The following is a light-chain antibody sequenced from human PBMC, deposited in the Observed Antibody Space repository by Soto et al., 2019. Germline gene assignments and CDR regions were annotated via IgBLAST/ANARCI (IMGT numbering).Light chain of an antibody. Sequence: QSVLTQPPSASGTPGQRVTISCSGSSSNIGSNTVNWYQQLPGTAPKLLIYSNNQRPSGVPDRFSGSKSGTSASLAISGLHSEDELVYYCAAWDDSLNGEVFGTGTKLTVL. CDR2: SNN. CDR3: AAWDDSLNGEV. V-gene: IGLV1-44*01. J-gene: IGLJ1*01. CDR1: SSNIGSNT.